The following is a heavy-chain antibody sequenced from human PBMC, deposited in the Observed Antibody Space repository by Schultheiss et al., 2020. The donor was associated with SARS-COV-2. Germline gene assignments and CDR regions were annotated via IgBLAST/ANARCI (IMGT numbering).Heavy chain of an antibody. V-gene: IGHV4-61*08. CDR1: GGSISSGGYY. Sequence: SETLSLTCTVSGGSISSGGYYWSWIRQPPGKGLEWIGYIYYSGSTNYNPSLKSRVTISVDTSKNQFSLKLSSVTAADTAVYYCAKHRINWFDPWGQGTLVTVSS. J-gene: IGHJ5*02. D-gene: IGHD2/OR15-2a*01. CDR2: IYYSGST. CDR3: AKHRINWFDP.